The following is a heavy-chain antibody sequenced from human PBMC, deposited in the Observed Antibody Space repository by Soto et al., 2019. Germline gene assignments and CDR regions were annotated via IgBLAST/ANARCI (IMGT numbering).Heavy chain of an antibody. J-gene: IGHJ6*02. V-gene: IGHV1-2*04. CDR1: GYTFTGYY. Sequence: GASVKVSCKASGYTFTGYYMHWVRQAPGQGVEWMGWINPNRGGTNYAQKFQGWVTMTRDTAISTAYMELSRLRSDDTAVYYCARSLLNWNYGMDVWGQGTTVTVSS. CDR3: ARSLLNWNYGMDV. CDR2: INPNRGGT. D-gene: IGHD1-20*01.